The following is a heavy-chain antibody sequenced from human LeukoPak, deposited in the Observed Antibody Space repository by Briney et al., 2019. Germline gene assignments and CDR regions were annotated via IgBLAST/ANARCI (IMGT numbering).Heavy chain of an antibody. J-gene: IGHJ4*02. CDR1: GGSFSGYY. CDR3: ARGIPLYSSSWYFNY. CDR2: INHSGST. V-gene: IGHV4-34*01. D-gene: IGHD6-13*01. Sequence: SETLSLTCAVYGGSFSGYYWSWIRQPPGKGLEWIGEINHSGSTNYNPSLKSRVTISVDTSKNQFSLKLSFVTAADTAVYYCARGIPLYSSSWYFNYWGQGTLVTVSS.